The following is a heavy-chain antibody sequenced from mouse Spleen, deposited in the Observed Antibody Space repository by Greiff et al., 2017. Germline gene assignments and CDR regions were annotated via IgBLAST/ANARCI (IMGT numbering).Heavy chain of an antibody. D-gene: IGHD2-4*01. CDR1: GYSFTSYW. CDR2: IHPSDSET. Sequence: QVQLQQPGAELVRPGASVKLSCKASGYSFTSYWMNWVKQRPGQGLEWIGMIHPSDSETRLNQKFKDKATLTVDKSSSTAYMQLSSPTSEDSAVYYCARSGIYYDYDGSWFAYWGQGTLVTVSA. J-gene: IGHJ3*01. V-gene: IGHV1-61*01. CDR3: ARSGIYYDYDGSWFAY.